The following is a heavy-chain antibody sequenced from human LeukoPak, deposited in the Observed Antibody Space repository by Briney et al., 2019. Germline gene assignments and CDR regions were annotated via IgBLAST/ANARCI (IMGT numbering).Heavy chain of an antibody. D-gene: IGHD2-2*01. CDR1: GYSISSGYY. CDR2: IYHSGST. J-gene: IGHJ4*02. CDR3: AREDCSSTSCYLDY. Sequence: SETLSLTCTVSGYSISSGYYWGWIRPPPGKGLEWIGSIYHSGSTYYNPSLKSRVTMSVDTSKNQFSLKLSSVTAADTAVYYCAREDCSSTSCYLDYWGQGTLVTVSS. V-gene: IGHV4-38-2*02.